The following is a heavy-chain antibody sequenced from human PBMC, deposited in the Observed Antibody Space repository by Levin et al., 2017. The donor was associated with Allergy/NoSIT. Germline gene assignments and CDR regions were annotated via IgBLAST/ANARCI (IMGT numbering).Heavy chain of an antibody. CDR3: TTLPRENIAAEMGY. J-gene: IGHJ4*02. V-gene: IGHV3-15*01. Sequence: GESLKISCAVSGLTFSKAWMSWVRQSPGRGLEWVGRIKSKTDGGTTDYSAPVKDRFTISRDDSKNTLYLQMNSLKTEDTAVYYCTTLPRENIAAEMGYWGQGTLVTVSS. CDR1: GLTFSKAW. D-gene: IGHD6-13*01. CDR2: IKSKTDGGTT.